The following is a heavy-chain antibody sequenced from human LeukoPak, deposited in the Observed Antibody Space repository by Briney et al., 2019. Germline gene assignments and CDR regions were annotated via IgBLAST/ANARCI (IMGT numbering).Heavy chain of an antibody. CDR3: AKDSIYSRGSGWYRDAFDI. CDR2: ISSSGGST. J-gene: IGHJ3*02. D-gene: IGHD6-19*01. V-gene: IGHV3-23*01. CDR1: GFTFSSYA. Sequence: PRGSLRLSCAASGFTFSSYAMSLVRQAPGKGLELVSAISSSGGSTYYADSVKGRFTISRDNSKNTLYLQMNSLRAEDTAVYYCAKDSIYSRGSGWYRDAFDIWGQGTMVTVSS.